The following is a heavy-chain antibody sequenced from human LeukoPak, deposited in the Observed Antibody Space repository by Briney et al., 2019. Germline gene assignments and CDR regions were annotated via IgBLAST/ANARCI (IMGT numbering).Heavy chain of an antibody. J-gene: IGHJ4*02. CDR3: ARVGYDSSGYHMYYFDY. Sequence: GASVKVSCKASGGTFSSYAISWVRQAPGQGLEWMGGIIPIFGTVNYAQKFQGRVTITADESTSTAYMELSSLRSEDTAVHYCARVGYDSSGYHMYYFDYWGQGTLVTVSS. CDR1: GGTFSSYA. V-gene: IGHV1-69*13. D-gene: IGHD3-22*01. CDR2: IIPIFGTV.